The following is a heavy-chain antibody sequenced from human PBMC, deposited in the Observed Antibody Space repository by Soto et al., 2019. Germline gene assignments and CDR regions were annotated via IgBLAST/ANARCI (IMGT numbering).Heavy chain of an antibody. CDR1: GGSITSYY. CDR2: IYYNGNI. J-gene: IGHJ4*02. Sequence: QVQLQESGPGLVKPLETLSLTCTVPGGSITSYYWSWVRQPPGKGLEWIGYIYYNGNINYNPSLKSRLTISLDPSNNPFSLRLSSVTAADTAVYYCATGRVYFGSEYWGQGTLVTVSS. D-gene: IGHD3-10*01. V-gene: IGHV4-59*01. CDR3: ATGRVYFGSEY.